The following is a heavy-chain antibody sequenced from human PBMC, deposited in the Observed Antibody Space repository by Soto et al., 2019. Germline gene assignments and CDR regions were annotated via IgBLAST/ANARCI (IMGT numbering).Heavy chain of an antibody. Sequence: QVQLQQWGAGLLKPSETLSLTCAVYGGSFSGYYWSWIRQPPGKGLEWIGEINHSGSTNYNPSLKSRVTISVDTSKNQFSLKLSSVTAADTAVYYCARVVPAAIPRDAPNFDYWGQGTLVTVSS. CDR1: GGSFSGYY. V-gene: IGHV4-34*01. CDR3: ARVVPAAIPRDAPNFDY. CDR2: INHSGST. J-gene: IGHJ4*02. D-gene: IGHD2-2*01.